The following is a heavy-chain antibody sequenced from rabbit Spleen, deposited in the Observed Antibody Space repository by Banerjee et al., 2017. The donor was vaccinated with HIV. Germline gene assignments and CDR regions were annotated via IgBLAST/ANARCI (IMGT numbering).Heavy chain of an antibody. CDR2: IYDGSSGDT. CDR1: GFSFSSRYY. Sequence: QSLEESGGGLVKPGGTLTLTCTASGFSFSSRYYMCWVRQAPGKGLEWIACIYDGSSGDTYYASWAKGRFTISKTSSTTVTLQMTSLTAADTATYFCARETSSGWGVLLYYFNLWGPGTLVTVS. V-gene: IGHV1S40*01. J-gene: IGHJ4*01. D-gene: IGHD4-1*01. CDR3: ARETSSGWGVLLYYFNL.